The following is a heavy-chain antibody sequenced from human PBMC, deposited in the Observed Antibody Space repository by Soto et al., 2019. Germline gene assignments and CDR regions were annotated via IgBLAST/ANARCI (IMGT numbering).Heavy chain of an antibody. D-gene: IGHD3-10*01. V-gene: IGHV3-33*01. CDR2: IWYDGSNK. CDR3: ARDRVYYGSGGTDY. CDR1: GFTFSSYG. Sequence: GGSLRLSCAASGFTFSSYGMHWVRQAPGKGLEWVAVIWYDGSNKYYADSVKGRFTISRDNSKNTLYLQMNSLRAEDTVVYYCARDRVYYGSGGTDYWGQGTLVTVSS. J-gene: IGHJ4*02.